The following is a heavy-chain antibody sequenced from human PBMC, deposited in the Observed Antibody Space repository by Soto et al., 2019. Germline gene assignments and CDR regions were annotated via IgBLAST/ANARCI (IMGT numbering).Heavy chain of an antibody. CDR1: GFTFSSNW. CDR2: IDNDGSSR. CDR3: ARVGGSHPTYYYDSSGYYVDY. D-gene: IGHD3-22*01. J-gene: IGHJ4*02. Sequence: GGSLRLSCAASGFTFSSNWMHWGRQGPWKGLVWVSRIDNDGSSRDYADSVKGRFTISRDNAKNTLYLEMSSLRAEDTAVYYCARVGGSHPTYYYDSSGYYVDYWGQGTLVTVS. V-gene: IGHV3-74*01.